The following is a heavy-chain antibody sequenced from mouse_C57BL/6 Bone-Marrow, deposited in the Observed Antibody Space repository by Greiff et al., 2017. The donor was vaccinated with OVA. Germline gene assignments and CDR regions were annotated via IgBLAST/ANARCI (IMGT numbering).Heavy chain of an antibody. Sequence: EVMLVESGGDLVKPGGSLKLSCAASGFTFSSYGMSWVRQTPDKRLEWVATISSGGSYTYYPDSVKGRFTISRDNAKNTLYLQMSSLKSEDTAMYYCESPYDYVYAMDYWGQGTSVTVSS. CDR3: ESPYDYVYAMDY. V-gene: IGHV5-6*02. CDR2: ISSGGSYT. J-gene: IGHJ4*01. CDR1: GFTFSSYG. D-gene: IGHD2-4*01.